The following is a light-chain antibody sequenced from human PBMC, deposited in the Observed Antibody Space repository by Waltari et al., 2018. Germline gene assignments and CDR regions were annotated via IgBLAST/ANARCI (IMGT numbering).Light chain of an antibody. Sequence: QSALTQPPSASGSPGQTVIISCTGTSSDLGAYTYVSWYQQIPGRAPALIIYEVDRRPPGVPDRFSGSKSGNTASLTVSGLQTEDEGDYYCSSYAGSNKLIFGGVTKLTVL. J-gene: IGLJ2*01. CDR2: EVD. CDR1: SSDLGAYTY. CDR3: SSYAGSNKLI. V-gene: IGLV2-8*01.